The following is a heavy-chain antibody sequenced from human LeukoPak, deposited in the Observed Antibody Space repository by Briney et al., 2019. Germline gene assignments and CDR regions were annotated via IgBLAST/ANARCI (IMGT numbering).Heavy chain of an antibody. J-gene: IGHJ5*02. CDR1: SGSISTSNYY. V-gene: IGHV4-39*07. CDR2: IFYSGST. CDR3: ARWYYYGSGSSFDP. D-gene: IGHD3-10*01. Sequence: PSETLSLTCTVSSGSISTSNYYCGWVRQPPGEALEWIGNIFYSGSTYYSPSLKSRVTISIDKSKNQFSLKLSSVTAADTAVYYCARWYYYGSGSSFDPWGQGTLVTVSS.